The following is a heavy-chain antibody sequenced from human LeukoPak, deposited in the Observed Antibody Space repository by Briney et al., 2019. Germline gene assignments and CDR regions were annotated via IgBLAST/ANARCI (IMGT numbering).Heavy chain of an antibody. CDR2: IYYSGSS. D-gene: IGHD6-13*01. Sequence: PSETLSLTCSVSGGSISSSSSYWGWIRQPPGKGLEWIGSIYYSGSSFDNPALKSRVTISVDTSKNQFSLKLSSVTAADTAVYYCARRTSHKTLGYSSSWSITYYFDYWGQGPLVTVSS. V-gene: IGHV4-39*01. CDR3: ARRTSHKTLGYSSSWSITYYFDY. CDR1: GGSISSSSSY. J-gene: IGHJ4*02.